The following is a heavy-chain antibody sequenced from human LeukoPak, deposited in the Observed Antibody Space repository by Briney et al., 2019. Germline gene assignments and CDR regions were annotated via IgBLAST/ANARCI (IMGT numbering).Heavy chain of an antibody. CDR3: ARVWGLRGYYYGMDV. CDR2: IYSGGST. J-gene: IGHJ6*02. V-gene: IGHV3-66*01. CDR1: GFTVSSNY. Sequence: GGSLRLSCTASGFTVSSNYMSWVRQAPGKGLEWVSVIYSGGSTYYADSVKGRFTISRDNSKNTLYLQMNSLRAEDTAVYYCARVWGLRGYYYGMDVWGQGTTVTVSS. D-gene: IGHD3-16*01.